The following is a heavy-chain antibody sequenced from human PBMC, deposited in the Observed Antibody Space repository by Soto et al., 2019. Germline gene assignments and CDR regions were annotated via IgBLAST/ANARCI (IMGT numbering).Heavy chain of an antibody. D-gene: IGHD5-12*01. CDR1: GYTFVDYA. CDR3: SREAIVAENWFDP. Sequence: QVQLVQSGAEVKRPGASVKISCRASGYTFVDYALHWVRQAPGQGLEWVGWLNPNTGNIKYSHKFEDRVSITRDTATSTAYMELRGLRSEDTAVYFCSREAIVAENWFDPWGQGTRVTFAS. J-gene: IGHJ5*02. CDR2: LNPNTGNI. V-gene: IGHV1-3*01.